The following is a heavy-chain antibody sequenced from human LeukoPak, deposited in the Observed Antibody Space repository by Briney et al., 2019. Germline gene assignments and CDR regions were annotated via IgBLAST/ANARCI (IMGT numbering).Heavy chain of an antibody. CDR2: IYYSGST. V-gene: IGHV4-59*08. D-gene: IGHD6-13*01. CDR1: GGSISSYY. CDR3: ARHGLATAKSNGFDY. Sequence: SETLSPTCTVSGGSISSYYWSWIRQPPGKGLEWIGYIYYSGSTNYNPSLKSRVTISVDTSKNQFSLKLSSVTAADTAVYYCARHGLATAKSNGFDYWGQGTLVTVSS. J-gene: IGHJ4*02.